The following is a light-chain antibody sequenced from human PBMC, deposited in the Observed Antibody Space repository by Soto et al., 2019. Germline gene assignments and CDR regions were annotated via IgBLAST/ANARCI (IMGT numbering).Light chain of an antibody. V-gene: IGKV3-20*01. CDR1: QSVSSSY. CDR3: QQYGSSPPIT. J-gene: IGKJ5*01. Sequence: EILLTQSPGTLSLSPGERATLSCRASQSVSSSYLAWYQQKPGQATRLLIYGASSRANGIPDRFSGSGSGTDFTLTISRLEPEDFAVYYCQQYGSSPPITFGQGTRLEIK. CDR2: GAS.